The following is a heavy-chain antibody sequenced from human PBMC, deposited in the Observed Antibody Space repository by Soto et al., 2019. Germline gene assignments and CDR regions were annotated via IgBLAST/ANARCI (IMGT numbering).Heavy chain of an antibody. V-gene: IGHV4-59*01. CDR3: ARQRIAAAQYHFDY. Sequence: ASETLSLTCTVSGGSISSYYWSWIRQPPGKGLEWIGYIYYSGSTNYNPSLKSRVTISVDTSKNEFSLNLNSVTAADTAVYYCARQRIAAAQYHFDYWGQGTMVTVSS. J-gene: IGHJ4*02. D-gene: IGHD6-13*01. CDR2: IYYSGST. CDR1: GGSISSYY.